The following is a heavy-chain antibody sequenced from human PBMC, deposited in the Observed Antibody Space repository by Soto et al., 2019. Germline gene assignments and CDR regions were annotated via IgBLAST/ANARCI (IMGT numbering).Heavy chain of an antibody. Sequence: QVHLVQSGAEVKKPGASVKVSCKASGYTFTSYVIHWARQAPGQRLEWMGWINAGNGHTKYSQNFQGRVTITSDTSAYTAYMELSSLRSEDTAVYYCARDCSGGTCYVGALDYWGQGTLVTVSS. D-gene: IGHD2-15*01. J-gene: IGHJ4*02. CDR1: GYTFTSYV. CDR3: ARDCSGGTCYVGALDY. CDR2: INAGNGHT. V-gene: IGHV1-3*01.